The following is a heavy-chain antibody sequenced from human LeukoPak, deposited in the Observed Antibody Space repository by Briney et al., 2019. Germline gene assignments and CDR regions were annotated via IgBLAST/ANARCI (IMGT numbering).Heavy chain of an antibody. Sequence: PSETLSLTCTVSGGSISTYYWSWIRQPPGKGLEWVGYIYYSGSTNFNPSLESRVTISVDTSKNQFSLKLSSVTAADTAVYYCARADSSGYYYFDYWGQGTLVTVSS. CDR1: GGSISTYY. CDR2: IYYSGST. CDR3: ARADSSGYYYFDY. D-gene: IGHD3-22*01. J-gene: IGHJ4*02. V-gene: IGHV4-59*01.